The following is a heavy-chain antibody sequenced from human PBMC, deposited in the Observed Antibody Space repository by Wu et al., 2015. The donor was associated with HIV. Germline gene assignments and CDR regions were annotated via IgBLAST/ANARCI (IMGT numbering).Heavy chain of an antibody. CDR2: ISAYNGNT. V-gene: IGHV1-18*01. Sequence: QVQLVQSGAEVKKPGASVKVSCKASGYTFTSYGISWVRQAPGQGLEWMGWISAYNGNTNYAQKLQGRVTMTTDTSTSTAYMELRSLRSDDTAVYYCARDSQRRLHIVVVTAIPVEPFEDYYYYYGMDVVGQGTTGHRLL. D-gene: IGHD2-21*02. CDR1: GYTFTSYG. J-gene: IGHJ6*02. CDR3: ARDSQRRLHIVVVTAIPVEPFEDYYYYYGMDV.